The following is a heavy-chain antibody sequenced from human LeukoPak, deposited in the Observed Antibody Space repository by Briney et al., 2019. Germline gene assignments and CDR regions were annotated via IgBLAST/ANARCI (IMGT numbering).Heavy chain of an antibody. V-gene: IGHV4-28*05. CDR3: ARMPTYYYYMDV. CDR1: GFSMSSYGW. Sequence: SDTLSLTCAVSGFSMSSYGWWAWIRPPPGKGLEWIGYIYYSGSIFYNPSLKSRVTMSVDTSKNQFSLKLTSVTAVDTAVYYCARMPTYYYYMDVWGRGTTVTVSS. CDR2: IYYSGSI. J-gene: IGHJ6*03.